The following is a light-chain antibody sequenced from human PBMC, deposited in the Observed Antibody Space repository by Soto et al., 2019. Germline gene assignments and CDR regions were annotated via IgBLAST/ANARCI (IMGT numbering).Light chain of an antibody. V-gene: IGKV3-11*01. Sequence: EIVLTQSPATLSAFPGDRVTLSCSASQALNTRLAWYQHKPGQAPRLLIYLTSNRAAGVPARFSAWGSETDFTLTISDVEPEDFAVYYCHQRQSWPRTFGQGTKVEIK. CDR2: LTS. J-gene: IGKJ1*01. CDR3: HQRQSWPRT. CDR1: QALNTR.